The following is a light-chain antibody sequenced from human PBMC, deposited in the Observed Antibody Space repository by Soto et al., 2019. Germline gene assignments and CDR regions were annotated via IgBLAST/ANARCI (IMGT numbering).Light chain of an antibody. CDR3: QQHHSYPLT. CDR2: AAS. CDR1: QDISNY. Sequence: DIQMTQSPSSLSASVGDRVTITCRASQDISNYLAWFQQRPGKAPKSLIFAASGLQSGVPSRFSGSGYGTDFPLTISSLQPEDIATYYCQQHHSYPLTFGGGTNVEIK. J-gene: IGKJ4*01. V-gene: IGKV1-16*01.